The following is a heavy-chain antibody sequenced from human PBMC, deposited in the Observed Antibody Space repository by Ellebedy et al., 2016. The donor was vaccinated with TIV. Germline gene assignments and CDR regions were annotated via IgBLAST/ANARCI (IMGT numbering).Heavy chain of an antibody. Sequence: GGSLRLSXVASRFTFTSYGMHWVRQAPGKGLEWVAVVLYDSSETYYADSVEGRFTISRDNFKGTLYLQMNTLRVEDTAEYFCTNDAFVVKTFEPVDYWGQGTLVTVSS. J-gene: IGHJ4*02. V-gene: IGHV3-33*06. CDR3: TNDAFVVKTFEPVDY. CDR2: VLYDSSET. CDR1: RFTFTSYG. D-gene: IGHD1-14*01.